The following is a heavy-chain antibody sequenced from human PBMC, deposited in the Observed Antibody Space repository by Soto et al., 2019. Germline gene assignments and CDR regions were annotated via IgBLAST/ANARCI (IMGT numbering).Heavy chain of an antibody. CDR3: ARETYYYDSSGYFHGMDV. CDR2: IIPILGIA. CDR1: GGTFSSYT. V-gene: IGHV1-69*08. Sequence: QVQLVQSGAEVKKPGSSVKVSCKASGGTFSSYTISWVRQAPGQGLEWIGRIIPILGIANYAQKFQGRVTITADKSTSTAYMELSSLRSEDTAVYYCARETYYYDSSGYFHGMDVWGQGTTVTVSS. D-gene: IGHD3-22*01. J-gene: IGHJ6*02.